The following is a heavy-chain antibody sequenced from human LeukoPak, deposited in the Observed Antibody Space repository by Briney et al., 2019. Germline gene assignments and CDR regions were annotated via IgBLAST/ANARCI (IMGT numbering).Heavy chain of an antibody. Sequence: SETLSLTCTVSGGSISSSSYYWGWIRQPPGKGLEWIGSIYYSGSTYYNPSLKSRVTISVDTSKNQFSLKLSSVTAADTAVYYCARDPIVGAIAYFDYWGQGTLVTVSS. D-gene: IGHD1-26*01. V-gene: IGHV4-39*07. CDR3: ARDPIVGAIAYFDY. CDR1: GGSISSSSYY. CDR2: IYYSGST. J-gene: IGHJ4*02.